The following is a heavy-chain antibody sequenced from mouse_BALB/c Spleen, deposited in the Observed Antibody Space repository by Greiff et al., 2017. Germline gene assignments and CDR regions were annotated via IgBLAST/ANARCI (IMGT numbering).Heavy chain of an antibody. CDR2: ISYSGST. CDR1: GYSITSDYA. J-gene: IGHJ3*01. D-gene: IGHD2-1*01. V-gene: IGHV3-2*02. Sequence: VQLQQSGPGLVKPSQSLSLTCTVTGYSITSDYAWNWIRQFPGNKLEWMGYISYSGSTSYNPSLKSRISITRDTSKNQFFLQLNSVTTEDTATYYCARGNYVAYWGQGTLVTVSA. CDR3: ARGNYVAY.